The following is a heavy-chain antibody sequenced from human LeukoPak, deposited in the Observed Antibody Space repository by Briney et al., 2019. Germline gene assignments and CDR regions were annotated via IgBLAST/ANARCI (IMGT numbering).Heavy chain of an antibody. V-gene: IGHV1-18*01. D-gene: IGHD2-15*01. CDR1: GYTFTIYG. CDR3: ARVGSVGYCSGGSCYRYRYYFDY. Sequence: ASVKVSCKASGYTFTIYGISWVRQAPGQGLEWMGWISAYNGNTNYAQKLQGRVTMTRNTSISTAYMELSSLRSEDTAVYYCARVGSVGYCSGGSCYRYRYYFDYWGQGTLVTVSS. CDR2: ISAYNGNT. J-gene: IGHJ4*02.